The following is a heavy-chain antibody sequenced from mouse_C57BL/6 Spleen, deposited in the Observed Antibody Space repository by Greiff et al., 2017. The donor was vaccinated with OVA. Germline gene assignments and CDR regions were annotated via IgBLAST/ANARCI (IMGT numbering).Heavy chain of an antibody. CDR2: IDPNSGGT. CDR3: ARFPYEYDGAWFAY. CDR1: GYTFTSYW. V-gene: IGHV1-72*01. Sequence: QQSCKASGYTFTSYWMHWVKQRPGRGLEWIGRIDPNSGGTKYNEKFKSKATLTVDKPSSTAYMQLSSLTSEDSAVYYCARFPYEYDGAWFAYWGQGTLVTVSA. D-gene: IGHD2-4*01. J-gene: IGHJ3*01.